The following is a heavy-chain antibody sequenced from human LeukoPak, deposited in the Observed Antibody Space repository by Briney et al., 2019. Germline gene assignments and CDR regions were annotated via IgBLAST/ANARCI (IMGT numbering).Heavy chain of an antibody. J-gene: IGHJ6*02. Sequence: GRSLRLSCAASGFTFSSYGMHWVRQAPGKGLERVAVISYDGSNKYYADSVKGRFTISRDNSKNTLYLQMNSLRAEDTAVYYCAKDRTIAAAGTGYYYYYGMDVWGQGTTVTVSS. CDR1: GFTFSSYG. CDR2: ISYDGSNK. D-gene: IGHD6-13*01. CDR3: AKDRTIAAAGTGYYYYYGMDV. V-gene: IGHV3-30*18.